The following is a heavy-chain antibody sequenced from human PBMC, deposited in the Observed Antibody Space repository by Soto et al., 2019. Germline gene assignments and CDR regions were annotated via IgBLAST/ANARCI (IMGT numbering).Heavy chain of an antibody. V-gene: IGHV6-1*01. Sequence: SQTLSLTCAISGDSVSSNSAAWNWIRQSPSRGFEWLGRTYYRSKWYNDYAVSVKSRITINPDTSKNQFSLQLNSVTPEDTAVYYCARDRKLWFGESHYFDYWGQGTLVTVSS. CDR2: TYYRSKWYN. J-gene: IGHJ4*02. CDR3: ARDRKLWFGESHYFDY. CDR1: GDSVSSNSAA. D-gene: IGHD3-10*01.